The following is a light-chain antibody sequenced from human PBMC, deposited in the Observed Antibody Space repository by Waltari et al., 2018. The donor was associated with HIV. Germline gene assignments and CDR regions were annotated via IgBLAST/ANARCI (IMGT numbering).Light chain of an antibody. CDR1: QSVSTY. CDR3: QQRSNWPPAYT. J-gene: IGKJ2*01. Sequence: DMVFPQSPATLSLSPGKIVTFACRARQSVSTYLAWYQQKPGQAPRLLIYDASARAAGIPARFSGSGSGTDFTLTMSSLETEDFAVYCCQQRSNWPPAYTLGQGTKLEIK. V-gene: IGKV3-11*01. CDR2: DAS.